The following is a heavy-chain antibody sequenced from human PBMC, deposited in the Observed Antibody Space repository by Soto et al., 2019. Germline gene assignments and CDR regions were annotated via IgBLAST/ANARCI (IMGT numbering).Heavy chain of an antibody. CDR2: ISGSDGHT. Sequence: GGSLRLSCAASGFTFSSYAMTWVRQAPGKGLEWVSAISGSDGHTYYTDSVKGRFTISRDNSKNTLYLQMNSLRAEDTAVYFCAKKLSGTTDYWGQGTLVTVSS. D-gene: IGHD1-7*01. V-gene: IGHV3-23*01. CDR3: AKKLSGTTDY. J-gene: IGHJ4*02. CDR1: GFTFSSYA.